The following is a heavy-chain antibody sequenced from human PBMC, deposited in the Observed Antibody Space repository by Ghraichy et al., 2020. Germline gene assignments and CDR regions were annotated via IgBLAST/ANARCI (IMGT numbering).Heavy chain of an antibody. D-gene: IGHD6-19*01. V-gene: IGHV4-34*01. J-gene: IGHJ4*02. CDR1: GGSFSGYY. Sequence: SETLSLTCAVYGGSFSGYYWSWIRQPPGKGLEWIGEINHSGSTNYNPSLKSRVTISVDTSKNQFSLKLSSVTAADTAVYYCARQVPPTYSSGWYRGRYFDYWGQGTLVTVSS. CDR2: INHSGST. CDR3: ARQVPPTYSSGWYRGRYFDY.